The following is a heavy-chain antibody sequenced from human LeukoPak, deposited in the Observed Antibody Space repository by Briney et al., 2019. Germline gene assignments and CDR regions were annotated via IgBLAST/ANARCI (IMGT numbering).Heavy chain of an antibody. J-gene: IGHJ4*02. CDR1: GFTFSSYG. D-gene: IGHD1-1*01. V-gene: IGHV3-30*18. CDR2: ITNDGSRQ. Sequence: QPGGSLRLSCAASGFTFSSYGMHWVRQAPGKGLEWLAVITNDGSRQYYADSVKGRFTVSRDNSKSLLFLQMESLRHDDTGIYYCAKGRRTGFVDYWGQGALVTVSS. CDR3: AKGRRTGFVDY.